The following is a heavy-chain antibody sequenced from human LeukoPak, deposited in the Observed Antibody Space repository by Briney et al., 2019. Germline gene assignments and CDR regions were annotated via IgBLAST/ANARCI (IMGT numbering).Heavy chain of an antibody. V-gene: IGHV4-39*01. CDR2: IYYSGTT. J-gene: IGHJ6*03. CDR1: GGSVSSSSYY. Sequence: PSETLSLTCTVSGGSVSSSSYYWGWIRQPPEKGLEWIGSIYYSGTTYYNPSLKSPVTISVDTSKNQFSLKLTSVTAADTAVYYCARGTRYCSSTRCFGVYYFFYYMDVWGKGTTITVSS. CDR3: ARGTRYCSSTRCFGVYYFFYYMDV. D-gene: IGHD2-2*01.